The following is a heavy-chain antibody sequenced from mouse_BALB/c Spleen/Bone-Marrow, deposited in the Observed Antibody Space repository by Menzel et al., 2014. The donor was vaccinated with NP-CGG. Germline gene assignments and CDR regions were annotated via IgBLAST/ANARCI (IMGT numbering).Heavy chain of an antibody. CDR1: GYTFSRYW. CDR3: ARWGYGSSYVGYFDV. Sequence: LAESGAELMKPGASVKISCKATGYTFSRYWIEWVKQRPGHGLEWIGEILPGSGSTNYNEKFKGKATFTADTSSNTGYMQLSSLTSEDSAVYYCARWGYGSSYVGYFDVWGAGTTVNVSS. CDR2: ILPGSGST. J-gene: IGHJ1*01. V-gene: IGHV1-9*01. D-gene: IGHD1-1*01.